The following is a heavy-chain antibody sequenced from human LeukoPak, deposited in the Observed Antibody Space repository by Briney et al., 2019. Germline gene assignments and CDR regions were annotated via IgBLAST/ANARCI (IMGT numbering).Heavy chain of an antibody. CDR2: IYSGGDT. J-gene: IGHJ3*02. D-gene: IGHD6-19*01. CDR1: GLTVTSNY. CDR3: ARASYTSGLRSAFDI. Sequence: GGSLRLSCVASGLTVTSNYMSWVRQAPGKGLQWVSDIYSGGDTFYADSVKGRFIISRHNSKSTLYLQMNSLRAEDTAVYYCARASYTSGLRSAFDIWGHGNMVTVSS. V-gene: IGHV3-53*04.